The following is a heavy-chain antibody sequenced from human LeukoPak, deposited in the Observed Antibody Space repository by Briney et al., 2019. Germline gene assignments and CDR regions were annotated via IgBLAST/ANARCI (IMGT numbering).Heavy chain of an antibody. J-gene: IGHJ4*02. Sequence: PGGSLRLSCAASGFTFSSYSMNWVRQAPGKGLEWVSGISWNSGSIGYADSVKGRFTISRDNAKNSLYLQMNSLRAEDMALYYCAKGLDSSAYYYFDYWGQGTLVTVSS. V-gene: IGHV3-9*03. CDR3: AKGLDSSAYYYFDY. CDR1: GFTFSSYS. D-gene: IGHD6-19*01. CDR2: ISWNSGSI.